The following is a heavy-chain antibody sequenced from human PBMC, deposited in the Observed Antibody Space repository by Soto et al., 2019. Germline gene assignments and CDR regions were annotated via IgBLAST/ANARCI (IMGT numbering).Heavy chain of an antibody. CDR3: VGDQDVHTPMVHGNY. Sequence: EVQLVESGGGLAPPGESLRLSCTASGITFSSYSMNWVRQAPGKGLEWLSYISSSKTTYADSVKGRFTISRDNAKNSVYLQMNSLRDEDTAVYYCVGDQDVHTPMVHGNYWGRGTRVTVSS. CDR2: ISSSKTT. V-gene: IGHV3-48*02. J-gene: IGHJ4*02. D-gene: IGHD5-18*01. CDR1: GITFSSYS.